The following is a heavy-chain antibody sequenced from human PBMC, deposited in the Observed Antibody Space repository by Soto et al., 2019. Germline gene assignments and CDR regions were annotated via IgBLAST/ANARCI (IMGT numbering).Heavy chain of an antibody. Sequence: PGGSLRLSCAASGFTFSSYAMHWVRQAPGKGLEWVAVISYDGSNKYYADSVKGRFTISRDNSKNTLYLQMNSLRAEDTAVYYCARDRAGYYDSSGYLDYWGQGTLVTVSS. CDR2: ISYDGSNK. V-gene: IGHV3-30-3*01. CDR1: GFTFSSYA. CDR3: ARDRAGYYDSSGYLDY. J-gene: IGHJ4*02. D-gene: IGHD3-22*01.